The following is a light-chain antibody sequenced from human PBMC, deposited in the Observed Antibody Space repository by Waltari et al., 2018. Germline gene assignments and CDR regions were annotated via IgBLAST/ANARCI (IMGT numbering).Light chain of an antibody. J-gene: IGLJ2*01. Sequence: SHELTQSPSVSVSPGQTARITYSGDTLPQQSAPWYQQKPGQAPVLIIYKDIERPSGIPERFSASTSGTIVTLTISGVRPEDEADYYCQSADSSDMVYFGGGTKLTVL. CDR1: TLPQQS. CDR2: KDI. CDR3: QSADSSDMVY. V-gene: IGLV3-25*03.